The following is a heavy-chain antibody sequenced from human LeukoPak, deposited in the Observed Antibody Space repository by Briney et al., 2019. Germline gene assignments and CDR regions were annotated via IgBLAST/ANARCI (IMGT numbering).Heavy chain of an antibody. Sequence: GGSLRLSCAASGVMFPSYWMTWVGQAPGKGLEWVAVIWYDGSNKYYADSVKGRFTISRDNSQNTLYLQMNSLKAEDTAVYYCARDLGQIDYWGQGTLVTVSS. CDR2: IWYDGSNK. CDR1: GVMFPSYW. V-gene: IGHV3-33*08. J-gene: IGHJ4*02. CDR3: ARDLGQIDY.